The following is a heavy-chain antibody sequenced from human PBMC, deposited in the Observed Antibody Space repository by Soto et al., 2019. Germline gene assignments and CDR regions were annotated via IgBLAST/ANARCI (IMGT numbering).Heavy chain of an antibody. V-gene: IGHV4-31*03. CDR1: GDSISSGDYY. CDR3: TGSLLRFLEWLPPPFDY. Sequence: SETLSLTCTVSGDSISSGDYYWSWIRQHPGKGLEWIGYIYYSGTAQYNPSLKSRVTMSVDTSKSQFSLKLTSVTAADTAVYYCTGSLLRFLEWLPPPFDYWGQGTLVTVSS. J-gene: IGHJ4*02. CDR2: IYYSGTA. D-gene: IGHD3-3*01.